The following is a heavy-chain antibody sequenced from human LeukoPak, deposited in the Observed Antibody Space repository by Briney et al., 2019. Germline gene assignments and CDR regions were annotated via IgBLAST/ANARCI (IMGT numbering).Heavy chain of an antibody. V-gene: IGHV3-30*02. J-gene: IGHJ4*02. CDR2: IRTDGGEK. Sequence: PGGSLRLSCAASGFTFRNYGMHWVLQAPGKGLEWVASIRTDGGEKYHADSVQGRFSISRDNSKNTLYLQMDSLRAEDTALYYCASIGYSTSWANFDYWGQGTLVTVSS. CDR1: GFTFRNYG. D-gene: IGHD6-13*01. CDR3: ASIGYSTSWANFDY.